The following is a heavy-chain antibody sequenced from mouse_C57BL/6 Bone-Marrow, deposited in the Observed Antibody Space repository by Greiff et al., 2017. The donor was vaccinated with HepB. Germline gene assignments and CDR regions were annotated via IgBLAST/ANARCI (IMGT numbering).Heavy chain of an antibody. CDR1: GFTFSSYA. D-gene: IGHD2-4*01. Sequence: DVKLVESGGGLVKPGGSLKLSCAASGFTFSSYAMSWVRQTPEKRLEWVATISDGGSYTYYPDNVKGRFTISRDNAKNNLYLQMSHLKSEDTAMYYCARDYDYPWFAYWGQGTLVTVSA. V-gene: IGHV5-4*01. CDR2: ISDGGSYT. J-gene: IGHJ3*01. CDR3: ARDYDYPWFAY.